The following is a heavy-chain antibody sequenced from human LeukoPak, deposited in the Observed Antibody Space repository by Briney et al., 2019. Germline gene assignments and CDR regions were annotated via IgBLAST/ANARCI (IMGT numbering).Heavy chain of an antibody. CDR2: MNGNSGVT. Sequence: ASVKVSCKASGYTFTDYFIHWVRQAPGQGPEWMGRMNGNSGVTMYAQTLQDRVTMTRDTSTNTAYMELSRLTSDDTAVYYCARDLSSTANWEFDYWGQGTLVTVSS. CDR3: ARDLSSTANWEFDY. V-gene: IGHV1-2*06. CDR1: GYTFTDYF. D-gene: IGHD7-27*01. J-gene: IGHJ4*02.